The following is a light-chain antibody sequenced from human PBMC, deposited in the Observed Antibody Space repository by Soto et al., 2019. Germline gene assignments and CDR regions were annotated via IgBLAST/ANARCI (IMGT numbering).Light chain of an antibody. J-gene: IGKJ5*01. V-gene: IGKV3-20*01. CDR1: QSVSNNY. Sequence: EIVLAQSPATVSLSPGERATLSCRASQSVSNNYLAWYQQKPGQAPRLLIYGASSRATGIPDRFSGSGSGTDFTLTISRLEPEDFAVYYCQRYASSTITFGQGTRLEIK. CDR2: GAS. CDR3: QRYASSTIT.